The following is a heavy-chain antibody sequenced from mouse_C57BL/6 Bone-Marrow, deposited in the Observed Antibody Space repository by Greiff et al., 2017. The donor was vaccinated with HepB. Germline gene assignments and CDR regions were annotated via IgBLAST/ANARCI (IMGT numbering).Heavy chain of an antibody. CDR2: ISSGGSYT. CDR3: ARPYYGNYTDY. Sequence: EVHLVESGGDLVKPGGSLKLSCAASGFTFSSYGMSWVRQTPDKRLEWVATISSGGSYTYYPDSVKGRFTISRDNAKNTLYLQMSSLKSEDTAMYYCARPYYGNYTDYWGQGTSVTVSS. V-gene: IGHV5-6*01. CDR1: GFTFSSYG. D-gene: IGHD2-10*01. J-gene: IGHJ4*01.